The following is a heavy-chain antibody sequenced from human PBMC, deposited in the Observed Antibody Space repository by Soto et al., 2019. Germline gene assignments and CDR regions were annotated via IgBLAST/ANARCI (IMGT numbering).Heavy chain of an antibody. J-gene: IGHJ4*02. Sequence: QVQLQESGSGLVKPSQTLSLTCTVSGDSISSGGSSWSWMWQPPRQGLEWIGYIYHTGSTSYSPSPKSRVTMSVDKSKNQFSLSIPSVPAADTAMYYCARAPYAPSGYYFDSWGQGALFTVSS. CDR2: IYHTGST. CDR3: ARAPYAPSGYYFDS. D-gene: IGHD3-22*01. V-gene: IGHV4-30-2*01. CDR1: GDSISSGGSS.